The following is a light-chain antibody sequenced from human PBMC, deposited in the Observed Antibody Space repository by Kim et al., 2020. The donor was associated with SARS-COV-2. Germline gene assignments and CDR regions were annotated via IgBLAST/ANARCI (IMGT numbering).Light chain of an antibody. Sequence: PGERATLSCRASQSVSENYLAWYQHKPGQAPRLLIYGASGRATGIPDRFSGSGSGTDFTLTISTLEPEDFAVYYCQQYGSSPEWTFGQGTKVDIK. CDR3: QQYGSSPEWT. J-gene: IGKJ1*01. CDR2: GAS. CDR1: QSVSENY. V-gene: IGKV3-20*01.